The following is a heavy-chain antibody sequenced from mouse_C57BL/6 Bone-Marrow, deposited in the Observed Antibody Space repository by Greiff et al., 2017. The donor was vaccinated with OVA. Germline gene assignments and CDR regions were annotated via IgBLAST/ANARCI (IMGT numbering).Heavy chain of an antibody. V-gene: IGHV1-26*01. CDR1: GYTFTDYY. J-gene: IGHJ2*01. Sequence: VQLQQSGPELVKPGASVKISCKASGYTFTDYYMNWVKQSHGKSLEWIGDINPNNGGTSYNQKFKGKATLTVDKSSSTAYMQLSSLTSEDSAVYYCARSGDYYGSSHDYWGQGTTLTVSS. D-gene: IGHD1-1*01. CDR3: ARSGDYYGSSHDY. CDR2: INPNNGGT.